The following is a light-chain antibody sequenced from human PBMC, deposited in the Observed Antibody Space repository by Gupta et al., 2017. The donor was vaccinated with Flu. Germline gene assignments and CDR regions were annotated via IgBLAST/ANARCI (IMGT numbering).Light chain of an antibody. CDR3: QQYNDYYTWT. J-gene: IGKJ1*01. CDR2: RVS. CDR1: QGINDA. Sequence: DRVTITCRASQGINDALAWYQHKPGKVPRLLIYRVSNLESGVPSRFSASGSGTEFTLTISDLQPDDFATYYCQQYNDYYTWTFGQGTRVEV. V-gene: IGKV1-5*03.